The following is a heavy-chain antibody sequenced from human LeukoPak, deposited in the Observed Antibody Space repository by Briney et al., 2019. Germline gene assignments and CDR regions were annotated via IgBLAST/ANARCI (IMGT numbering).Heavy chain of an antibody. V-gene: IGHV1-46*01. CDR2: INPSGGST. CDR1: GYTFTSYY. Sequence: ASVKDSCKASGYTFTSYYMHWVRQAPGQGLEWMGIINPSGGSTSYAQKFQGRVTMTRDTSTSTVYMELSSLRSEDTAVYYCASHYDSSGYYTHDAFDIWGQGTMVTVSS. J-gene: IGHJ3*02. D-gene: IGHD3-22*01. CDR3: ASHYDSSGYYTHDAFDI.